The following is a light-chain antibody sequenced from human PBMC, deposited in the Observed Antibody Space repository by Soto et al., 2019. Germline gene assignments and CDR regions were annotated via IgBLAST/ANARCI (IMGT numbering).Light chain of an antibody. V-gene: IGKV1-5*03. Sequence: DVQMTQSPSTLSASVGDRVTITCRASQNVNIWLAWYQQKPGRAPNLLIHKASTLETGVPSRFSGSGSGTEFTLSISSLQPVDFATYYCHQYDSAPLTFGGGTKVEIK. CDR3: HQYDSAPLT. CDR1: QNVNIW. CDR2: KAS. J-gene: IGKJ4*01.